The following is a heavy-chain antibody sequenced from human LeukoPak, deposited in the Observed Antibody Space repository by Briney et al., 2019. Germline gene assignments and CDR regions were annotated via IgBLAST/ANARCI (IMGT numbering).Heavy chain of an antibody. D-gene: IGHD3-22*01. J-gene: IGHJ4*02. V-gene: IGHV3-23*01. Sequence: PGGSLRLSCAASGITFSSLAMGWVRQAPGKGLEWVSAISGSGGSTYYADSVKGRFTISRDNSKNTLYLQMNSLRAEDTAVYDCAKDSVRYYDSSGNFDYWGQGTLVTVSS. CDR3: AKDSVRYYDSSGNFDY. CDR2: ISGSGGST. CDR1: GITFSSLA.